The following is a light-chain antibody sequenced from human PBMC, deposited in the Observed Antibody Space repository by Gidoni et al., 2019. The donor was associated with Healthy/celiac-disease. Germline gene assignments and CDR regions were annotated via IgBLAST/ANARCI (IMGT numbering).Light chain of an antibody. Sequence: EIVLTQSPATLSLSPVERANLSCRASQSVSSYLAWYQQKPGQAPRLLIYDASNRATGSPARFSGSGSGTDFTLTISSLEPEDFAVDYCQQRSNWPPNTFGGGTKVEIK. J-gene: IGKJ4*01. CDR3: QQRSNWPPNT. V-gene: IGKV3-11*01. CDR2: DAS. CDR1: QSVSSY.